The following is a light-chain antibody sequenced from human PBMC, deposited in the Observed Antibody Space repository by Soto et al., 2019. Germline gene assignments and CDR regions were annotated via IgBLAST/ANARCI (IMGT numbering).Light chain of an antibody. CDR2: GAS. Sequence: EIVLTQSPATLSLSPGERATLSCRASQSVSSSYLAWYQQKPGQAPRLLIYGASSRATGIPDRFSGGGSGTDFTLTISRLEPEDFAVYYCQQYDRTFGQGTKVDIK. CDR1: QSVSSSY. CDR3: QQYDRT. J-gene: IGKJ1*01. V-gene: IGKV3-20*01.